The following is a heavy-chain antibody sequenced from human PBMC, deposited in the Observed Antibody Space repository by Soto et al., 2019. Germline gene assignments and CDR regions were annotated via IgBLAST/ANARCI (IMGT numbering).Heavy chain of an antibody. CDR3: ATLGYCSSTSCYASQHHYFDY. CDR1: GGTFSSYA. Sequence: GASVKVSCKASGGTFSSYAISWVRQAPGQGLEWMGGIIPIFGTANYAQKFQGRVTITADESTSTAYMELSSLRSEDTAVYYCATLGYCSSTSCYASQHHYFDYWGQGTLVTVSS. CDR2: IIPIFGTA. D-gene: IGHD2-2*01. V-gene: IGHV1-69*13. J-gene: IGHJ4*02.